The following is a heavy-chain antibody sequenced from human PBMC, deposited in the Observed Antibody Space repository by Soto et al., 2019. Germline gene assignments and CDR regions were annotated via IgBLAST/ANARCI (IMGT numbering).Heavy chain of an antibody. D-gene: IGHD3-10*01. CDR1: GFTFSSYA. V-gene: IGHV3-30-3*01. CDR2: ISYDGSNK. CDR3: ARDLRGGVGLREDWFDP. Sequence: QVQLVESGGGVVQPGRSLRLSCAASGFTFSSYAMHWVRQAPGKGLEWVAVISYDGSNKYYADSVKGRFTSSRDNSKNTLYLQMNSLRAEDTAVYYCARDLRGGVGLREDWFDPWGQGTLVTVSS. J-gene: IGHJ5*02.